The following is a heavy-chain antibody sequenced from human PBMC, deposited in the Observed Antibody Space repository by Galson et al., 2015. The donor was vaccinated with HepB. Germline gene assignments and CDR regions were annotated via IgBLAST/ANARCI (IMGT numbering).Heavy chain of an antibody. J-gene: IGHJ2*01. CDR2: INPSGGST. CDR1: GYTSTSYY. D-gene: IGHD3-22*01. Sequence: SVKVSCKASGYTSTSYYMHWVRQAPGQGLEWMGIINPSGGSTSYAQKFQGRVTMTRDTSTSTVYMELSSLRSEDTAVYYCARDIGYYDSSGYQAAWYFDLWGRGTLVTVSS. CDR3: ARDIGYYDSSGYQAAWYFDL. V-gene: IGHV1-46*01.